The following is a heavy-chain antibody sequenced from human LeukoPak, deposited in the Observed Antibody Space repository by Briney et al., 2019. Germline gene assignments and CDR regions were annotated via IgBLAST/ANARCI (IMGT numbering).Heavy chain of an antibody. J-gene: IGHJ4*02. D-gene: IGHD5-12*01. CDR2: ISAYNGNT. Sequence: ASVKVSCKASGYTFTSYGISWVRQAPGQGLEWMGWISAYNGNTNYAQKLQGRVTMTTDTSTSTAYMELRSLRSEDTAVYYCATGYSGYGSLDYWGQGTLVTVSS. V-gene: IGHV1-18*01. CDR1: GYTFTSYG. CDR3: ATGYSGYGSLDY.